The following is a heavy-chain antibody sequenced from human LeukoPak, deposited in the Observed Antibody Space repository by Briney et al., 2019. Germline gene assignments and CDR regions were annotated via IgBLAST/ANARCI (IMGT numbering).Heavy chain of an antibody. V-gene: IGHV3-33*08. CDR1: GFTFSSYT. CDR3: ARAWLRFDWFDP. D-gene: IGHD5-12*01. CDR2: IWYDGSNK. J-gene: IGHJ5*02. Sequence: GGSLRLSCAASGFTFSSYTMHWVRQAPGKGLEWVAVIWYDGSNKYYADSVKGRFTISRDNSKNTLYLQMNSLRADDTAVYYCARAWLRFDWFDPWGQGTLVTVSS.